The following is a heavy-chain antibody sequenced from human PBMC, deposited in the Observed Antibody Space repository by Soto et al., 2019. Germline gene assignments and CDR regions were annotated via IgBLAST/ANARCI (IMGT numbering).Heavy chain of an antibody. J-gene: IGHJ6*02. CDR3: ARPLETGFGELLNYYYGMDV. Sequence: EVQLLESGGGLVQPGGSLRLSCAASGFTFSSYAMSWVRQAPGKGLEWVSAISGSGGSTYYADSVKGRFTISRDNAKNSLYLQMNSLRAEDTAVYYCARPLETGFGELLNYYYGMDVWGQGTTVTVSS. D-gene: IGHD3-10*01. CDR1: GFTFSSYA. CDR2: ISGSGGST. V-gene: IGHV3-23*01.